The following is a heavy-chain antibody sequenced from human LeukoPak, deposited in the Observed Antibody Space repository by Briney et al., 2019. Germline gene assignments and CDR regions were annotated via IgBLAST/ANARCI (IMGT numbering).Heavy chain of an antibody. CDR1: GYTFTSYY. CDR3: ARDPGGAVADMNWFDP. Sequence: GASVKVSCKASGYTFTSYYMHWVRQAPGQGLEWMGIINPSGGSTSYAQKFQGRVTMTRDMSTSTVYKELSSLRSEDPAVYYCARDPGGAVADMNWFDPWGQGTLVTVSS. D-gene: IGHD6-19*01. CDR2: INPSGGST. J-gene: IGHJ5*02. V-gene: IGHV1-46*01.